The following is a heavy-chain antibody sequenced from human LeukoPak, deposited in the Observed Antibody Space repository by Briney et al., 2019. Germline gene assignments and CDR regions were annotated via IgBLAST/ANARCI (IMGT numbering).Heavy chain of an antibody. J-gene: IGHJ4*02. Sequence: GGSLRLSCTASGFTFGDYAMSWFRQAPGKGLEWVGFIRSKAYGGTTEYAASVKGRFTISRDDSKSIAYLQMNSLKTEDTAVYYCTREEIDCSSTSCYTRSFDYWGQGTLVTVSS. CDR3: TREEIDCSSTSCYTRSFDY. CDR2: IRSKAYGGTT. CDR1: GFTFGDYA. V-gene: IGHV3-49*03. D-gene: IGHD2-2*02.